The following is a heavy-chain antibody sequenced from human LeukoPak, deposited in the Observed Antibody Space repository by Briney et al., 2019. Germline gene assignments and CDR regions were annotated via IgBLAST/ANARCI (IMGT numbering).Heavy chain of an antibody. CDR2: ISSSGSTI. D-gene: IGHD6-13*01. V-gene: IGHV3-11*01. J-gene: IGHJ6*03. CDR1: GFTFSDYY. Sequence: GGSLRLSCAASGFTFSDYYMSWIRQAPGKGLEWVSYISSSGSTIYYADSVKGRFTISRDNAKNSLYLQMNSLRAEDTAVYYCASDSSSSPAYYHYYMDAWGKGTTVTVSS. CDR3: ASDSSSSPAYYHYYMDA.